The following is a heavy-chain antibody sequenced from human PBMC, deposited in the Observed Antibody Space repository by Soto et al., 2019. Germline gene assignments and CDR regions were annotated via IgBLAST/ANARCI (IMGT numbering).Heavy chain of an antibody. J-gene: IGHJ4*02. Sequence: SETLSLTCTVSGGSISSHYWSWIRHPPGKGLEWIGYIYSSGSTNYNPSLKSRVTISVDASKNQFSLKLSSVTAADTAVYYCARSHYFDSSGSDYWGQGALVTVSS. D-gene: IGHD3-22*01. CDR2: IYSSGST. CDR3: ARSHYFDSSGSDY. CDR1: GGSISSHY. V-gene: IGHV4-59*11.